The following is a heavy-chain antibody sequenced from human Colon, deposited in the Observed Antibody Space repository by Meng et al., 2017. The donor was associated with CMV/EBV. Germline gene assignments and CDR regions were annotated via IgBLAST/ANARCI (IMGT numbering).Heavy chain of an antibody. V-gene: IGHV3-74*03. CDR2: IGIDGRTT. Sequence: GSLRLSCAASGFTFSTSWMHWVRQPPGKGLVWVAGIGIDGRTTMYASSVTGRFTISIDNAKKTVYLQMDSLRAEDTAVYYCAKDYAEWGQGTLVTVSS. CDR3: AKDYAE. CDR1: GFTFSTSW. J-gene: IGHJ4*02. D-gene: IGHD2-2*01.